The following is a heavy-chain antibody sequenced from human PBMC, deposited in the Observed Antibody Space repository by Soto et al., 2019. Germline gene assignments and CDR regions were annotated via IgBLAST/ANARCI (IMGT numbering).Heavy chain of an antibody. CDR1: GGTFSSYA. V-gene: IGHV1-69*13. CDR3: ASDGVHRPRYSSGWYFS. CDR2: IIPIFGTA. D-gene: IGHD6-19*01. Sequence: SVKVSCKASGGTFSSYAISWVRQAPGQGLEWMGGIIPIFGTANYAQKFQGRVTITADESTSTAYMELSSLRSEDTAVYYCASDGVHRPRYSSGWYFSWGQGTLVTVSS. J-gene: IGHJ5*02.